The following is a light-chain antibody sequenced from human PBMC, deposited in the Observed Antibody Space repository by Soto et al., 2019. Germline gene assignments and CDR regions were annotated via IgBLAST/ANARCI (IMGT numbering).Light chain of an antibody. CDR3: QQYEDLPIT. CDR1: QDISHY. CDR2: DAS. Sequence: SPKSAAEGNRVNISCRASQDISHYLNWYQQKPGKALKPLIYDASNLHPGVPSRFRGSGSGTEFSVKISSLHPEDVVTYYCQQYEDLPITFGQGTRLEIK. J-gene: IGKJ5*01. V-gene: IGKV1-33*01.